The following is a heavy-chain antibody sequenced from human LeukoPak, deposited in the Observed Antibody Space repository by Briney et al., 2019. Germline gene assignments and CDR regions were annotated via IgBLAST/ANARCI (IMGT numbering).Heavy chain of an antibody. Sequence: LXXVXAISGSGGSTYYADSVKGRFTISRDNSKNTLYLQMNSLRAEDTAVYYCAKHSLAAAGTEFDPWGQGTLVTVSS. CDR3: AKHSLAAAGTEFDP. J-gene: IGHJ5*02. D-gene: IGHD6-13*01. CDR2: ISGSGGST. V-gene: IGHV3-23*01.